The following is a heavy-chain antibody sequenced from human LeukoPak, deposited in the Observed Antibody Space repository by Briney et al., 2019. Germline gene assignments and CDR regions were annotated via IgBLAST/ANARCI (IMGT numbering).Heavy chain of an antibody. CDR2: INPSGGST. CDR1: GYTFTSYY. CDR3: ARVGSSGSLDAFDI. Sequence: ASVKVSCKASGYTFTSYYMHWVRQAPGQGLEWMGIINPSGGSTSYAQKFQGRVTMTRDTSISTAYMELSRLRSDDTAVYYCARVGSSGSLDAFDIWGQGTMVTVSS. D-gene: IGHD3-22*01. V-gene: IGHV1-46*01. J-gene: IGHJ3*02.